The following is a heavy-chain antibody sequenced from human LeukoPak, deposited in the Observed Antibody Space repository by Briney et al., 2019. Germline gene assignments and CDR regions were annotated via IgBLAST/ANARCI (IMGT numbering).Heavy chain of an antibody. J-gene: IGHJ3*02. CDR1: GGSISSYY. V-gene: IGHV4-59*01. CDR2: IYYSGST. Sequence: SETLSLTCTVSGGSISSYYWSWIRQPPGKGLEWIGYIYYSGSTNYNTSLKSRVTISVDTSKTHFSLILTSVTAADTAVYYCARNYDIPDAFDIWGQGTMVTVSS. D-gene: IGHD3-9*01. CDR3: ARNYDIPDAFDI.